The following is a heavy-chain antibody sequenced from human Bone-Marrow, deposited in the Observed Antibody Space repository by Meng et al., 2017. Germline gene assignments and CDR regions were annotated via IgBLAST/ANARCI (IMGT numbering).Heavy chain of an antibody. CDR1: GYSFSSYC. CDR2: IYPGNSDN. CDR3: ARGDYAEYFDY. V-gene: IGHV5-51*01. D-gene: IGHD4-17*01. Sequence: QVSCKGSGYSFSSYCIVWVRQMPGKGLEWMGIIYPGNSDNRYSPSCQGEVTISADKSISTAYLQWRGLKASDTAVYYCARGDYAEYFDYWGQGTLVTVSS. J-gene: IGHJ4*02.